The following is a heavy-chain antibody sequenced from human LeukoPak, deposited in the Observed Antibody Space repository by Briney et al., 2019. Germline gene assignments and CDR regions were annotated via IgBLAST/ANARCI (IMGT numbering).Heavy chain of an antibody. D-gene: IGHD3-10*01. CDR1: GFTFSDHY. CDR2: TRNKANSYTT. Sequence: PGGSLRLSCAASGFTFSDHYMDWVRQAPGKGPEWVGRTRNKANSYTTDYAASVKGRFTVSRDDSKNSLYLQMTSLKAEDTAVYYCTRVLGGGILCFDYWGQGALVTVSS. V-gene: IGHV3-72*01. J-gene: IGHJ4*02. CDR3: TRVLGGGILCFDY.